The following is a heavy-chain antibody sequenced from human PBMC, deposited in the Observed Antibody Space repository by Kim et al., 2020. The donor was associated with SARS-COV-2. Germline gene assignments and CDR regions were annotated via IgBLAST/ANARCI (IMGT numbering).Heavy chain of an antibody. J-gene: IGHJ4*02. CDR3: AKAAGELLPLFFDF. Sequence: GGSLRLSCVASGFNFDNYGMIWVRQAPGKGLEWVSGISDTGYTTYNADSVKGRFTISRDNSKNVVHLQMDSLRGEDTAVYYCAKAAGELLPLFFDFWGQGSLVTVSS. CDR1: GFNFDNYG. D-gene: IGHD6-19*01. V-gene: IGHV3-23*01. CDR2: ISDTGYTT.